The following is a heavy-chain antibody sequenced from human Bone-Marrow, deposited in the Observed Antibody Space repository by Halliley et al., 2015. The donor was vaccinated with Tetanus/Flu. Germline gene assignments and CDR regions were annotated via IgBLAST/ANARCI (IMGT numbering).Heavy chain of an antibody. CDR2: IDQDGSEK. CDR1: GFTFSNYW. D-gene: IGHD3-10*02. Sequence: SLRLSCAASGFTFSNYWMTWVRQAPGKGLEWVASIDQDGSEKQYMDSVKGRFTISRDNARNSLFLQMNSLRAEDTAVYYCARDGHPSVPLGYWGQGTLVTVSS. V-gene: IGHV3-7*01. CDR3: ARDGHPSVPLGY. J-gene: IGHJ4*02.